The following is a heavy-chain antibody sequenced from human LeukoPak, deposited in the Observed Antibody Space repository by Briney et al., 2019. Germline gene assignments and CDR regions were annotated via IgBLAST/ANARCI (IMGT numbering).Heavy chain of an antibody. J-gene: IGHJ4*02. CDR2: ISAYNGNT. Sequence: ASVTVSCKSSGYTFTSYGISWVRQAPGQGLEWMGWISAYNGNTNYAQKLQGRVTITTDTSTSTAYMELRSLRSDDTAVYYCARAIAAAGTPYGDYWGQGTLVTVSS. V-gene: IGHV1-18*01. CDR1: GYTFTSYG. D-gene: IGHD6-13*01. CDR3: ARAIAAAGTPYGDY.